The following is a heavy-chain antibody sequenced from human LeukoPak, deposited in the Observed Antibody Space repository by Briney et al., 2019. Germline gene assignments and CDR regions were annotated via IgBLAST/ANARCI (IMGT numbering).Heavy chain of an antibody. CDR1: AFTFSNYW. CDR3: AKRKAHYFDY. V-gene: IGHV3-7*01. J-gene: IGHJ4*02. CDR2: IKQDGSEK. Sequence: GGSLRLSCGGSAFTFSNYWMSWVRQAPGKGLEWVANIKQDGSEKYYVDSVKGRFTISRDNAKNSLYLQMNSLRAEDTAVYYCAKRKAHYFDYWGQGTLVTVSS.